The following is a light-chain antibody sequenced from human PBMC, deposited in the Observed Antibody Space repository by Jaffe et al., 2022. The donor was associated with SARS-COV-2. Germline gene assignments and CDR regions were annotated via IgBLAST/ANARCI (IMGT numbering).Light chain of an antibody. Sequence: QSALTQPASVSGSPGQSITISCTGTSSDVGGYNYVSWYQQHPGKAPKLMIYEVSNRPSGVPDRFSGSKSGNTASLTISGLQAEDEADYYCSSYTSSSTFYVFGTGTKVTVL. CDR3: SSYTSSSTFYV. J-gene: IGLJ1*01. V-gene: IGLV2-14*01. CDR1: SSDVGGYNY. CDR2: EVS.